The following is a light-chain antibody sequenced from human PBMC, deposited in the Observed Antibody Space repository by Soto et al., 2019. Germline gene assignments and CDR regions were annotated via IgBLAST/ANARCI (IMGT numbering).Light chain of an antibody. CDR1: QSVSSY. V-gene: IGKV1-39*01. J-gene: IGKJ2*01. Sequence: DIQMTQSPSSLSASVGDRVTITCRASQSVSSYLHWYQHRPGKAPKLLIYAASSLQSGVPSRFSGSGSGTDFTLTISSLQAEDVATYYCQQSYSSPYTFGQGTTLEIK. CDR2: AAS. CDR3: QQSYSSPYT.